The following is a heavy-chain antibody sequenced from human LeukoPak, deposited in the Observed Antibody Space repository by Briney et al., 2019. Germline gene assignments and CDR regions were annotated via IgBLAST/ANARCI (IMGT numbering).Heavy chain of an antibody. CDR3: ARYQDVAFYI. CDR1: GGTFSIYA. D-gene: IGHD2-15*01. J-gene: IGHJ3*02. Sequence: ASVKVSCKASGGTFSIYAISRVRQAPGQGLEWMGGIIPIFGTANYAQKFQGRVTITADESTSTAYMELSSLRSQDTAVFYCARYQDVAFYIWGQRTMLTLSS. CDR2: IIPIFGTA. V-gene: IGHV1-69*13.